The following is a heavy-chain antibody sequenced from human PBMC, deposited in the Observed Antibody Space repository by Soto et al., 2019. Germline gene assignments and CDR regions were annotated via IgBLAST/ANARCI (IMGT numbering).Heavy chain of an antibody. Sequence: GGSLRLSCAASGFTFSSYGMHWVRQAPGKGLEWVAVIWYDGSNKYYADSVKGRFTISRDNSKNTLYLQVNSLRAEDTAVYYCARVRGDCSGGSCYPDYYYYYGMDVWGQGTTVTVSS. CDR2: IWYDGSNK. J-gene: IGHJ6*02. D-gene: IGHD2-15*01. V-gene: IGHV3-33*01. CDR3: ARVRGDCSGGSCYPDYYYYYGMDV. CDR1: GFTFSSYG.